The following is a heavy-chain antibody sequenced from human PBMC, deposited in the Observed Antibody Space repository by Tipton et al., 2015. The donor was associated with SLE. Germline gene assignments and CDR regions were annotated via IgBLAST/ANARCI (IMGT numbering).Heavy chain of an antibody. CDR3: ARVRTYYDCSGYNWYFGL. D-gene: IGHD3-22*01. J-gene: IGHJ2*01. Sequence: TLSLTCTVSGGSISSSSYYRGWIRQPPGKGLEWIGSSYYSGSTYYNPSLKSRVTISVATSKNQLSLKLSSVTAADTAVYYCARVRTYYDCSGYNWYFGLWGRGTLVTVSS. V-gene: IGHV4-39*07. CDR1: GGSISSSSYY. CDR2: SYYSGST.